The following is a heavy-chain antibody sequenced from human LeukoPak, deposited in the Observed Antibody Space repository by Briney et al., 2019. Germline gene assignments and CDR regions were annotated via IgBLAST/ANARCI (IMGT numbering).Heavy chain of an antibody. D-gene: IGHD7-27*01. J-gene: IGHJ6*03. CDR1: GYTFTGYY. CDR2: INPNSGDT. V-gene: IGHV1-2*02. CDR3: ARAGTESKWGLPRADYYMDV. Sequence: ASVKVSCKASGYTFTGYYIHWVRQAPGQGLERMGWINPNSGDTNYAQKFQGRVTMTRDTSIGTAYMELSNVRSDDTALYYCARAGTESKWGLPRADYYMDVWGKGTTVTVSS.